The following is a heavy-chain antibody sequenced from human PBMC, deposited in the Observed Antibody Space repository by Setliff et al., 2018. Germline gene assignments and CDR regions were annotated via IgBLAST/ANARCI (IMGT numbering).Heavy chain of an antibody. CDR2: ISRDARKV. Sequence: GGSLRLSCAASGFTFSTYAMHWVRQAPGKGLEWVAFISRDARKVLYADSVRGRFTISRDNAKDTMYLQMTSLRLDDTAVYYCARKWDEDSAVIVAASVLDVWGTGTTVTVSS. CDR3: ARKWDEDSAVIVAASVLDV. CDR1: GFTFSTYA. D-gene: IGHD1-26*01. J-gene: IGHJ6*04. V-gene: IGHV3-30*04.